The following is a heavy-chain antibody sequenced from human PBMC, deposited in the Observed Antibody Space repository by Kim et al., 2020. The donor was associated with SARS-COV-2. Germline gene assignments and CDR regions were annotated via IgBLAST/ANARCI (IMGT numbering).Heavy chain of an antibody. V-gene: IGHV3-7*03. CDR2: IKPDDSQK. CDR3: ARDYYGSGMTHAMDV. J-gene: IGHJ6*02. CDR1: GFTFSNYW. Sequence: GVSLRLSCAASGFTFSNYWMSWVRQTPGKGLEWVANIKPDDSQKYYVDSVKGRFTISRDNAKNSLYLQMNSLRAEDTAVYYCARDYYGSGMTHAMDVWGQGTTVTVSS. D-gene: IGHD3-10*01.